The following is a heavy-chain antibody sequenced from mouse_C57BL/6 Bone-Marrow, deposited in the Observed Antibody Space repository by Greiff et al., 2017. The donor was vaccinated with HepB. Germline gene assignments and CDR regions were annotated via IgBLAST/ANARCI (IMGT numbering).Heavy chain of an antibody. CDR2: INPSTGGT. CDR1: GYSFTGYY. D-gene: IGHD1-1*01. J-gene: IGHJ1*03. V-gene: IGHV1-42*01. CDR3: AGITTVSYWYFDV. Sequence: EVQLQQSGPELVKPGASVKISCKASGYSFTGYYMNWVKQSPEKSLEWIGEINPSTGGTTYNQKFKAKATLTVDKSSSTAYMQLKSLTSEDSAVYYCAGITTVSYWYFDVWGTGTTVTVSS.